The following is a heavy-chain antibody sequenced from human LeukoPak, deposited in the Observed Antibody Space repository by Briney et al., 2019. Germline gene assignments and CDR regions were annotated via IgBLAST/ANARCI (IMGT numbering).Heavy chain of an antibody. D-gene: IGHD1-1*01. J-gene: IGHJ1*01. CDR3: ATNPPGRTYLQD. V-gene: IGHV3-20*04. CDR2: INWIGDTT. Sequence: GGSLRLSCAASGFTFDDYGMSWVRQVPGKGLEWIAEINWIGDTTRYGDSVKGRFTISRDNAKNSLDLQINSLRVEDTAFYYCATNPPGRTYLQDWGQGTLVTVSS. CDR1: GFTFDDYG.